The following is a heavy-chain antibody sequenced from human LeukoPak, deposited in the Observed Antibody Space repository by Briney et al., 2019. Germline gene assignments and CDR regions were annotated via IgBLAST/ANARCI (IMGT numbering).Heavy chain of an antibody. Sequence: PSETLSLTCAVYGGAFSGYYRTWIRQPPGKGLEWIGEINHSGSTNYNPSLKSRVTISIDTSKNQFSLKLSSVTAADTAVYYCARGGGAPGTLELFYAMDVWGQGTTVTVSS. V-gene: IGHV4-34*01. J-gene: IGHJ6*02. CDR1: GGAFSGYY. CDR3: ARGGGAPGTLELFYAMDV. D-gene: IGHD6-13*01. CDR2: INHSGST.